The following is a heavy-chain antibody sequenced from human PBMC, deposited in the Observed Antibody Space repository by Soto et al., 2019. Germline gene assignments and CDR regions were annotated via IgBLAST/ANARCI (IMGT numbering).Heavy chain of an antibody. CDR2: ISYDGSNK. Sequence: GSLRLSCAASGFTFSSYAMHWVRQAPGKGLEWVAVISYDGSNKYYADSVKGRFTISRDNSKNTLHLQMNSLRAEDTAVYYCASGRYWGQGTLVTVSS. V-gene: IGHV3-30-3*01. CDR3: ASGRY. CDR1: GFTFSSYA. J-gene: IGHJ4*02.